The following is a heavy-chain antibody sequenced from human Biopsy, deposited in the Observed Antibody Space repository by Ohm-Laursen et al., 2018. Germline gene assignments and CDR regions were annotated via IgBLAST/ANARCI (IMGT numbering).Heavy chain of an antibody. J-gene: IGHJ4*02. D-gene: IGHD3-9*01. Sequence: SLRLSCAATGFTLSDGMTWVRQAPGKGLEWVSSITTDSGRIFYADYVRGRFTISRDNSKNTLYLQMNSLRVEDTAEYYCARHLRYNDYWGQGTLVTVSS. CDR2: ITTDSGRI. CDR3: ARHLRYNDY. V-gene: IGHV3-23*01. CDR1: GFTLSDG.